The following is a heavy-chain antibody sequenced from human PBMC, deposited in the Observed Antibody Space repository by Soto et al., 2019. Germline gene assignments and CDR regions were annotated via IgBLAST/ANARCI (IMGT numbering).Heavy chain of an antibody. Sequence: QVQLVQSGAEVKKPGSSVKVSCKASGGSFSSSAFYWVRQAPGQGLEWMGGIIPIFNTPNYAQKFQGRVTITADESTATTYMDLSGLRSDDTAVYHCASMGRDGDSFDSFVDYWGQGTLITVSS. D-gene: IGHD1-26*01. CDR3: ASMGRDGDSFDSFVDY. CDR2: IIPIFNTP. V-gene: IGHV1-69*01. CDR1: GGSFSSSA. J-gene: IGHJ4*02.